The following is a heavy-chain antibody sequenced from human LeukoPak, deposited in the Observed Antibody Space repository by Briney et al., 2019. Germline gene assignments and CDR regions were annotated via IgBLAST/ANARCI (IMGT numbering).Heavy chain of an antibody. CDR2: IKQDGSEK. V-gene: IGHV3-7*04. J-gene: IGHJ4*02. CDR3: ARDLPAANFDY. Sequence: PGGSLRLSCAASGFTVSSNYMSWVRQAPGKGLEWVANIKQDGSEKYSVDSVKGRFTISRDNAKNSLYLQMNSLRAEDTAVYYCARDLPAANFDYWGQGTLVTVSS. CDR1: GFTVSSNY. D-gene: IGHD2-2*01.